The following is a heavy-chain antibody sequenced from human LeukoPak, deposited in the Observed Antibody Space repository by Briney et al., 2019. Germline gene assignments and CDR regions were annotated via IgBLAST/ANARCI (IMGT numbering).Heavy chain of an antibody. CDR2: ISSSSSYI. Sequence: PGRSLRLSCAASGFTFSSYSMNWVRQAPGKGPEWVSSISSSSSYIYYADSVKGRFTISRDNAKNSLYLQMNSLRAEDTAVYYCARDPDGRSSPSNYYMDVWGKGTTVTVSS. V-gene: IGHV3-21*01. J-gene: IGHJ6*03. CDR1: GFTFSSYS. CDR3: ARDPDGRSSPSNYYMDV. D-gene: IGHD2-15*01.